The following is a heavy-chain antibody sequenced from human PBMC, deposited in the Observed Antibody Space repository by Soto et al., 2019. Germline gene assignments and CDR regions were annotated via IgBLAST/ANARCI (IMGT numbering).Heavy chain of an antibody. CDR2: IYYSGST. D-gene: IGHD2-8*01. Sequence: PSETLSLTCTVSGGSISSYYWSWVRQPPGKGLEWKGYIYYSGSTNYNPSLKSRVTISVDTSKNQFSLKLSSVTAADTAVYYCAKYAAGTFYTMFDQWGQGTLVTVSS. CDR1: GGSISSYY. CDR3: AKYAAGTFYTMFDQ. V-gene: IGHV4-59*08. J-gene: IGHJ4*02.